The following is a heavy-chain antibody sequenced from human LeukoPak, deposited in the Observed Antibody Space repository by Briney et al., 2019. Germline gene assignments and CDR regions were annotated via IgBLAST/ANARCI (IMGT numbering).Heavy chain of an antibody. CDR1: GGSISSGSYY. Sequence: SSQTLSPTCTVSGGSISSGSYYWSWIRQPAGKGLEWIGRIYTSGSTNYNPSLKSRVTISVDTSKNQFSLKLSSVTAADTAVYYCARTLVPYITSPGYWGQGTLVTVSS. D-gene: IGHD2-2*01. CDR3: ARTLVPYITSPGY. V-gene: IGHV4-61*02. CDR2: IYTSGST. J-gene: IGHJ4*02.